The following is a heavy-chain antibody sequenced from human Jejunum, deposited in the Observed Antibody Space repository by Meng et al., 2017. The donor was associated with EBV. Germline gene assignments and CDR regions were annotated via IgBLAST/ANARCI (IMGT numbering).Heavy chain of an antibody. CDR3: ARLGGYASGTYYPIDP. CDR2: INHGGGV. Sequence: QGQLQQWGAGVLKPSETLSLTCAVYGGSFSDYYWTWSRQPPGKGLEWIGEINHGGGVIYNPSLKSRVTISVDTSKNQFSLKLSSVTAADTAVYYCARLGGYASGTYYPIDPWGQGTLVTVSS. CDR1: GGSFSDYY. J-gene: IGHJ5*02. D-gene: IGHD3-10*01. V-gene: IGHV4-34*01.